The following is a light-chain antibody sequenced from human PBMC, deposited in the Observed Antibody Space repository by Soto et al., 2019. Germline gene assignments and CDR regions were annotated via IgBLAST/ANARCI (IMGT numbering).Light chain of an antibody. V-gene: IGKV3-20*01. CDR1: QSLSSSY. CDR3: QQYGSSPQT. CDR2: GES. J-gene: IGKJ1*01. Sequence: EIVLTQSPGTLSLSPGEGATLSCTASQSLSSSYLAWYQQKPGQAPRLLIYGESGRATGIPDRFSGGGSGADFALTISRLEPRDSAIYYCQQYGSSPQTFGQGTKVEIK.